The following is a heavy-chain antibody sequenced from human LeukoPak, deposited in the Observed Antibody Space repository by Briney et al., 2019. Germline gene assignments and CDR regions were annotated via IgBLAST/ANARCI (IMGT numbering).Heavy chain of an antibody. CDR1: GYSFTDYW. Sequence: GESLKISCKGSGYSFTDYWIGWVRQLPGRGLEWMGFIYPDDSDVRYSPSFQGQVRISADKSISTAYLQWISLKASDTAMYFCVRGFSGYHYSNEFFHPWGPGTLVIVSS. V-gene: IGHV5-51*01. CDR2: IYPDDSDV. D-gene: IGHD3-22*01. CDR3: VRGFSGYHYSNEFFHP. J-gene: IGHJ1*01.